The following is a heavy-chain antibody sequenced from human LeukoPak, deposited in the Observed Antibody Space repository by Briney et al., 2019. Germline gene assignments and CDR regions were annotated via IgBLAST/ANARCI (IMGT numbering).Heavy chain of an antibody. V-gene: IGHV4-59*01. CDR2: IYYSGST. J-gene: IGHJ4*02. CDR1: GGSISSYY. D-gene: IGHD5-24*01. CDR3: ASGGMATIETLIDY. Sequence: PSETLSLTCTVSGGSISSYYWSWTRQPPGKGLEWIGYIYYSGSTNYNPSLKSRVTISVDTSKNQFSLKLSSVTAADTAVYYCASGGMATIETLIDYWGQGTLVTVSS.